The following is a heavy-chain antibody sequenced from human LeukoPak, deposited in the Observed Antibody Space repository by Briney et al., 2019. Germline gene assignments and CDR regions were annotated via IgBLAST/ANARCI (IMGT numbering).Heavy chain of an antibody. CDR1: GFTFSNYN. V-gene: IGHV3-21*01. D-gene: IGHD1-26*01. Sequence: GGSLRLSCAASGFTFSNYNMNWVRQAPGKGLEWVSFISSGGTYIYYTDSVKGRFTISRDNVKNSLYLQMNSLRAEDAAVYYCARDGRVTVGATRYGYWGQGTLVTVSS. CDR3: ARDGRVTVGATRYGY. CDR2: ISSGGTYI. J-gene: IGHJ4*02.